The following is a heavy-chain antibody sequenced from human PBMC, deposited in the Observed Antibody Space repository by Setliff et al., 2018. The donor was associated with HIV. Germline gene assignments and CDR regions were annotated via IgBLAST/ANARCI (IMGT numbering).Heavy chain of an antibody. V-gene: IGHV4-39*07. CDR2: SYYSGST. CDR3: ARVYYNLWSSYFWEHAQLDP. D-gene: IGHD3-3*01. J-gene: IGHJ5*02. CDR1: GGSISSSSYY. Sequence: SETLSLTCTVSGGSISSSSYYWGWIRQPPGKGLEWIGSSYYSGSTDHNPSLKRRVSISLDTSKNHFSLRLNSATAADTAVYYCARVYYNLWSSYFWEHAQLDPWSQGTRVTVSS.